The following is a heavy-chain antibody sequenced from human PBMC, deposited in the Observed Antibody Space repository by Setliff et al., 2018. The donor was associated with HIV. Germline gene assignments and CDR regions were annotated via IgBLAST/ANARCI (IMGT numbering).Heavy chain of an antibody. CDR1: GYNFTTDW. D-gene: IGHD3-3*01. CDR2: IYPGDSDT. J-gene: IGHJ6*01. Sequence: PGESLKISCKASGYNFTTDWIGWVRQMPGKGLEWMGVIYPGDSDTRYSPSFQGQVTISADKSITTAYLQWSSLKASDTAMYYCARHGISDYNFWSGDSSTDYSAMDGWGQGTMVTVSS. CDR3: ARHGISDYNFWSGDSSTDYSAMDG. V-gene: IGHV5-51*01.